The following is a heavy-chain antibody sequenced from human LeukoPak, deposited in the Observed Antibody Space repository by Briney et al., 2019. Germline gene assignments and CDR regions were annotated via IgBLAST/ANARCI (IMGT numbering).Heavy chain of an antibody. CDR2: INQDGTDK. Sequence: PGGSLRLSCAASGFTFSGRWMSWLRKPQGKGLKWVANINQDGTDKYYVDSVKGRFTISRDNSKNMVYLQMNSLRAEDTALYYCVGDPPNSGYAFQVWGHGTVVTVSS. D-gene: IGHD3-22*01. CDR1: GFTFSGRW. V-gene: IGHV3-7*01. J-gene: IGHJ3*01. CDR3: VGDPPNSGYAFQV.